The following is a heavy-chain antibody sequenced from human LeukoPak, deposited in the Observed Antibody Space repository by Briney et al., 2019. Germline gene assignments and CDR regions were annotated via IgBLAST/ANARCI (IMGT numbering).Heavy chain of an antibody. CDR3: ARPFYGSGSYYRPRKDGMDV. Sequence: PSETLSLTCAVYGGSFSGYYWSWIRQPPGKGLEWIGEINHSGSTNYNPSLKSRVTISVDTSKNQFSLKLSSVTAADTAVYYCARPFYGSGSYYRPRKDGMDVWGQGTTVTVSS. D-gene: IGHD3-10*01. CDR2: INHSGST. CDR1: GGSFSGYY. V-gene: IGHV4-34*01. J-gene: IGHJ6*02.